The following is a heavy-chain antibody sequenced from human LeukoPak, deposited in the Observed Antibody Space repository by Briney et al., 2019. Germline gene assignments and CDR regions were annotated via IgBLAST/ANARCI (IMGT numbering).Heavy chain of an antibody. Sequence: SETLSLTCTVSGYSISSGYHWGWIRQPPGKGLEWIGSIYHSGSTYYNPSLKSRVTISVDTSKNQFSLKLRSVTAADTAVYHCARVVQSTDSSGFYLPEYFQHWGQGTLVTVSS. J-gene: IGHJ1*01. V-gene: IGHV4-38-2*02. CDR3: ARVVQSTDSSGFYLPEYFQH. CDR1: GYSISSGYH. D-gene: IGHD3-22*01. CDR2: IYHSGST.